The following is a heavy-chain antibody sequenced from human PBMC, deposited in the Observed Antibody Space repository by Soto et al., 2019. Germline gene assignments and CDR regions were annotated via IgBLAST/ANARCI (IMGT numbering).Heavy chain of an antibody. D-gene: IGHD3-22*01. J-gene: IGHJ5*02. CDR2: IYYSGST. V-gene: IGHV4-30-4*01. Sequence: SETLSLTCTVSGGSISSGDYYWSWIRQPPGRGLEWIGYIYYSGSTYYNPSLKSRVTISVDTSKNQFSLKLSSVTAADTAVYYCARERYYYDSSGYKTNWFDPWGQGTLVT. CDR1: GGSISSGDYY. CDR3: ARERYYYDSSGYKTNWFDP.